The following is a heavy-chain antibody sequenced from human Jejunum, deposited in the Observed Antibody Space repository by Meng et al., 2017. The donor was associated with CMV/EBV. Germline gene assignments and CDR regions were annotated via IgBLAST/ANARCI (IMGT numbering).Heavy chain of an antibody. J-gene: IGHJ4*02. CDR1: GGSIRNDKW. CDR2: IYHSGRT. V-gene: IGHV4-4*02. CDR3: TTLYGDSIS. D-gene: IGHD4-17*01. Sequence: QVQLHGSGPGLVKPSGTLSLTCDVSGGSIRNDKWWSWVRQAPGKGLEWIGEIYHSGRTNYNPSVKSRVSMSVDKSQNHFSLRLSSVTAADTAVYYCTTLYGDSISWGQGTLVTVSS.